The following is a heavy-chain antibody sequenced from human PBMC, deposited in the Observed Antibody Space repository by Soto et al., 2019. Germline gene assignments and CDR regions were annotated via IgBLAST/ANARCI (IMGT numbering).Heavy chain of an antibody. D-gene: IGHD2-15*01. CDR3: ATWLLREHAFDI. Sequence: DVQVVESGGGLIQPGGSLRLSCAGSGFIVNGKKYITWVRQAPGKGLDWVSGFYLADGTYYADSVKGRFTVSIDSSKKTVYLQMNNLSPEDTAVYYCATWLLREHAFDIWGLGTMVTVSS. CDR1: GFIVNGKKY. CDR2: FYLADGT. J-gene: IGHJ3*02. V-gene: IGHV3-53*01.